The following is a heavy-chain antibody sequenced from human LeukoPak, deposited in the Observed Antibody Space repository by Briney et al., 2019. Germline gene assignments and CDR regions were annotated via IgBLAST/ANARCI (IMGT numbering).Heavy chain of an antibody. V-gene: IGHV3-21*01. J-gene: IGHJ4*02. D-gene: IGHD3-10*01. CDR3: ARDEGVWFGDYSYFDY. Sequence: PGGSLRLSCAASGFTFSTFAMIWVRQPPGKGLEWVSAISSSSSYIYYADSVKGRFTISRDNAKNSLYLQMNSLRAEDTAVYYCARDEGVWFGDYSYFDYWGQGTLVTVSS. CDR1: GFTFSTFA. CDR2: ISSSSSYI.